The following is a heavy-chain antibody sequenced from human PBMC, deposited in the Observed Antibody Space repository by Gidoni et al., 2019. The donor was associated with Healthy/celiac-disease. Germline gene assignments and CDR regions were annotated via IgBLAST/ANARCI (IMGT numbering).Heavy chain of an antibody. V-gene: IGHV3-33*01. J-gene: IGHJ6*02. CDR1: GFNFSSYG. D-gene: IGHD4-17*01. Sequence: QVQLVESGGGVVQPGRSLRLSCAASGFNFSSYGMHWVRQAPGKGLEWVAVIWYDGSNKYYADSVKGRFTISRDNSKNTLYLQMNSLRAEDTAVYYCARERDMTTLTYYYYYGMDVWGQGTTVTVSS. CDR3: ARERDMTTLTYYYYYGMDV. CDR2: IWYDGSNK.